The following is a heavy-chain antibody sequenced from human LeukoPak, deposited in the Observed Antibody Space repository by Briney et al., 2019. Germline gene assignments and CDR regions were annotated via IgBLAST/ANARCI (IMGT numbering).Heavy chain of an antibody. Sequence: ASVKVSCRASDYTFTNYYMHWVRQAPGQGLEWMGWINPNSGGTNYAQKFQGWVTMTRDTSISTAYMELSRLRSDDTAVYYCARGRRTTVTTSSQNWFDPWGQGTLVTVSS. J-gene: IGHJ5*02. CDR3: ARGRRTTVTTSSQNWFDP. CDR1: DYTFTNYY. D-gene: IGHD4-11*01. V-gene: IGHV1-2*04. CDR2: INPNSGGT.